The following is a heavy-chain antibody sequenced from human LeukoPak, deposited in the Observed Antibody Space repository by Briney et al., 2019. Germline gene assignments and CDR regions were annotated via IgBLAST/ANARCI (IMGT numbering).Heavy chain of an antibody. CDR2: IKSKPDGGTT. Sequence: PGGSLRLSCAASGFTFSSYAMSWVRQAPGKGLEWVGRIKSKPDGGTTDYAAPVKGRFIISRDDSENMLSLQMSSLKTEDTAMYYCTTVGYSDYVADNWGQGTLVTVSS. D-gene: IGHD5-12*01. V-gene: IGHV3-15*01. J-gene: IGHJ4*02. CDR1: GFTFSSYA. CDR3: TTVGYSDYVADN.